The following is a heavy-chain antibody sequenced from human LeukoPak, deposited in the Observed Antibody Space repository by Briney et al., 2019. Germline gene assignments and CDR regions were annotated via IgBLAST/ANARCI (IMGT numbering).Heavy chain of an antibody. J-gene: IGHJ4*02. CDR1: GFTFSSYA. Sequence: GGSLRLSCAASGFTFSSYAMSWVGQAPGKGLEWVSGFRGSGGYTFYADSVKGRVTISRDNSKSTLYLQMNSLRADDTAVYYCAKGYGDPSHFDYWGQGTLVTVSS. D-gene: IGHD4-17*01. CDR2: FRGSGGYT. CDR3: AKGYGDPSHFDY. V-gene: IGHV3-23*01.